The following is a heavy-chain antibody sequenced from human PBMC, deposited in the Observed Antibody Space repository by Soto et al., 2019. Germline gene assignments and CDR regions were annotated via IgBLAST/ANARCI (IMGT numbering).Heavy chain of an antibody. Sequence: PGGSLRLSCAASGFTFSIYGMHWVRQAPGKGLEWVAVISYDGSNKYYADSVKGRFTISRDNSKNTLYLQMDSLRAEDTAVYYCAKDGSGSYRYADYWGQGTLVTVSS. D-gene: IGHD3-10*01. CDR3: AKDGSGSYRYADY. CDR1: GFTFSIYG. J-gene: IGHJ4*02. CDR2: ISYDGSNK. V-gene: IGHV3-30*18.